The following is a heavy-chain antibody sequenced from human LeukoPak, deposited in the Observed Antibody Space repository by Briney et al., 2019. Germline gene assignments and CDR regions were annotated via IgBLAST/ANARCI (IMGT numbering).Heavy chain of an antibody. CDR2: IIPIFGTA. J-gene: IGHJ6*02. Sequence: GASVKVSCKASGGTFSSYAISWVRQAPGQWLEWMGGIIPIFGTANYAQKFQGRVTITADESTSTAYMELSSLRSEDTAVYYCARAGREVNSYLYQLPDYYYYGMDVWGQGTTVTVSS. D-gene: IGHD2-2*01. CDR3: ARAGREVNSYLYQLPDYYYYGMDV. V-gene: IGHV1-69*13. CDR1: GGTFSSYA.